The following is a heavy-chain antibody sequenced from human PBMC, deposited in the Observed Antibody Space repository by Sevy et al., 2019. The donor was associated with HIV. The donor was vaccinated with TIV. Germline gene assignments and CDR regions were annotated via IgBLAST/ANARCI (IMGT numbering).Heavy chain of an antibody. Sequence: AGSLRLSCIDSGFGFSSYWINWVHQAPGKELEWVALIEEDGSEKEYVDSVKGRFTISRDTAKNSVYLQMDSLRAEDTATYYCSGGFGWLSDYWGQGTVVTVSS. CDR2: IEEDGSEK. V-gene: IGHV3-7*01. CDR1: GFGFSSYW. J-gene: IGHJ4*02. D-gene: IGHD3-10*01. CDR3: SGGFGWLSDY.